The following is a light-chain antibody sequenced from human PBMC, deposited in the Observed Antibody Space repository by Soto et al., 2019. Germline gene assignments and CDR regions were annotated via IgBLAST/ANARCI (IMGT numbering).Light chain of an antibody. CDR1: QSVNNN. V-gene: IGKV3-15*01. CDR2: GVS. CDR3: QEYIQWPPGM. J-gene: IGKJ1*01. Sequence: EIVMTQSPATLSVFPGERATLSCRASQSVNNNLAWYQQKPGQAPRLLIHGVSTRATGIPARFSGSGSGTEFTLTISSLQSEDFAVYYCQEYIQWPPGMFGPGTTVDIK.